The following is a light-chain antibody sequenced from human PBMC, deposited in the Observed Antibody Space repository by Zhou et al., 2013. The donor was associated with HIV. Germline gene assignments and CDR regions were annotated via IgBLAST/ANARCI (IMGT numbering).Light chain of an antibody. CDR1: QSVSSY. Sequence: EIVLTQSPATLSLSPGERATLSCRASQSVSSYLAWYQQKPGQTPRLLMYGASSRATGIPDRFSGSGSGTDFTLTINRLEPEDFAVYYCQQYGSSPMSFGQGTRLEIK. CDR2: GAS. CDR3: QQYGSSPMS. J-gene: IGKJ5*01. V-gene: IGKV3-20*01.